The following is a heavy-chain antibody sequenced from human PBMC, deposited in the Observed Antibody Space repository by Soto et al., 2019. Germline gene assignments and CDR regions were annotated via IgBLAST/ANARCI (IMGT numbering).Heavy chain of an antibody. V-gene: IGHV1-18*01. D-gene: IGHD3-22*01. Sequence: QVQLVQSGAEVKKPGASVKVSCKASGYTFTSYGISWVRQAPGQGLEWMGWISAYNGNTNYAQKLQGRVTMTTDTSTSTAYMELSSLRSDDTAVYYCARDRLTYYYDSSGPDFDYWGQGTLVTVSS. CDR2: ISAYNGNT. CDR3: ARDRLTYYYDSSGPDFDY. CDR1: GYTFTSYG. J-gene: IGHJ4*02.